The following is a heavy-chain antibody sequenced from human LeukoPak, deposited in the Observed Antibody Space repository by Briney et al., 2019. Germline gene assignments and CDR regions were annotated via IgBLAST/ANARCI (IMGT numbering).Heavy chain of an antibody. CDR3: ARDRGSSGWFDY. J-gene: IGHJ4*02. Sequence: SETLSLTCTVSGGSISSSSYFWGWIRQPPGKGLEWIGTIYYSGSSYYNPSLKSRVTISVDTSNNQFSLKLSSVTAADTAVYYCARDRGSSGWFDYWGQGTLVTVSS. CDR1: GGSISSSSYF. CDR2: IYYSGSS. V-gene: IGHV4-39*02. D-gene: IGHD3-10*01.